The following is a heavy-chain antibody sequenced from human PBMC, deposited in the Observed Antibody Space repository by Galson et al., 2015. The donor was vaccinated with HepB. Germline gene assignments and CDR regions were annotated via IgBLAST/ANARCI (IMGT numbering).Heavy chain of an antibody. CDR1: GYIFMNYG. J-gene: IGHJ4*02. CDR2: SGPYNGNT. V-gene: IGHV1-18*04. Sequence: SVKVSCKGSGYIFMNYGIGWVRQAPGQGPEWMGWSGPYNGNTNYAKKFQGRVTMTVDTSTSTAYMELRSLRSDDTAVYYCARGGFDYWGQGTLVTVSS. CDR3: ARGGFDY.